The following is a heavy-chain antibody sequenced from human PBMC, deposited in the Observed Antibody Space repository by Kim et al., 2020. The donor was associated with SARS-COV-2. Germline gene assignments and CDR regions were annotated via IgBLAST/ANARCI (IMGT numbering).Heavy chain of an antibody. Sequence: SETLSLTCTVSGGSISSSSYYWGWIRQPPGKGLEWIGSIYYSGSTYYNPSLRGRVTISVDTSKNQFSLKLSSVTAADTAVYYCANVATTYFDYWGQGTLVTVCS. V-gene: IGHV4-39*01. J-gene: IGHJ4*02. CDR2: IYYSGST. CDR3: ANVATTYFDY. CDR1: GGSISSSSYY. D-gene: IGHD5-12*01.